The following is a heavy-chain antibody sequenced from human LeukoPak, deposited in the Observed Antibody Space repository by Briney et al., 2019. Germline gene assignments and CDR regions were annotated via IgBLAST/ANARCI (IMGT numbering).Heavy chain of an antibody. CDR2: INYSGST. CDR1: GGSFSGYY. Sequence: SETLSLTCAVYGGSFSGYYWSWIRQPPGKGLEWIGEINYSGSTNYNPSLKSRVTISVDTSKNQFSLKLSSVTAADTAVYYCASPLLGYCSSTSCYRDKHWGQGTLVTVSS. J-gene: IGHJ4*02. CDR3: ASPLLGYCSSTSCYRDKH. D-gene: IGHD2-2*02. V-gene: IGHV4-34*01.